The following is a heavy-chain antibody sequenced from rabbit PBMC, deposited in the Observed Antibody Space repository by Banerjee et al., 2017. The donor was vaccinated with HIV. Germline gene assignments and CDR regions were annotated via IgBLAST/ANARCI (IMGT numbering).Heavy chain of an antibody. CDR2: IYAGSSGST. J-gene: IGHJ4*01. Sequence: LEESGGDLVKPGASLTLTCTASAFSFSRSYYMCWVRQAPGKGLEWIACIYAGSSGSTYYASWAKGRFTISKTSSTTVTLQMTSLTAADTATYFCARAPYAYYTGDAYASFNLWGPGTLVTVS. CDR3: ARAPYAYYTGDAYASFNL. D-gene: IGHD6-1*01. V-gene: IGHV1S40*01. CDR1: AFSFSRSYY.